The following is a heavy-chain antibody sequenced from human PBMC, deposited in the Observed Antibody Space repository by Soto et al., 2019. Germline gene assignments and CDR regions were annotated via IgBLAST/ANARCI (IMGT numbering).Heavy chain of an antibody. V-gene: IGHV1-3*04. Sequence: QVQFLQSGAEVKKPGASVKVSCNTSGYIFTNYPIHWVRQAPGRGLEWVAWINTGNGTTRYSPRLQGRVSLRTDTSASTAYMELTRLRFEDTAVYYCASNAFDYWGQGTLVAVSP. CDR3: ASNAFDY. J-gene: IGHJ4*02. CDR2: INTGNGTT. CDR1: GYIFTNYP.